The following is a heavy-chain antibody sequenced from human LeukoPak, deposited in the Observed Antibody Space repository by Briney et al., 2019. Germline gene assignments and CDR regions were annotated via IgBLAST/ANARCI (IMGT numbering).Heavy chain of an antibody. J-gene: IGHJ4*02. CDR1: CGSISSYY. CDR3: ARDRGPIIDS. Sequence: PSETLSLTWTVSCGSISSYYWSWVRQPPGKGLEWVGYIYYSGRTNYIPSLKSRVTISVDTSKNQFSLKLSAVTAADTAVYYCARDRGPIIDSWGQGTLVTVSS. D-gene: IGHD3-10*01. CDR2: IYYSGRT. V-gene: IGHV4-59*01.